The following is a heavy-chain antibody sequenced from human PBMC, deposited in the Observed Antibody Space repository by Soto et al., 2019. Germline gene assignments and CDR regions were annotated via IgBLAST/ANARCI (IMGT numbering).Heavy chain of an antibody. CDR3: ARVPSGDYENWFDP. V-gene: IGHV1-3*01. D-gene: IGHD4-17*01. CDR1: GYTFTSYA. J-gene: IGHJ5*02. Sequence: QVPLVQSGAEVKKPGASVKVSCKASGYTFTSYAMHWVRQAPGQRLEWMGWINAGNGNTKYSQKFQGRVTITRDTSESTAYMELSSLRSEDTSVYYCARVPSGDYENWFDPWGQGTLVTVSS. CDR2: INAGNGNT.